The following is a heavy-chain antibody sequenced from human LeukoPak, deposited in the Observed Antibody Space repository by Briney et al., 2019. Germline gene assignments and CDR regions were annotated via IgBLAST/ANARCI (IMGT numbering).Heavy chain of an antibody. Sequence: SETLSLTCTVSGGSISRYYWSWIRQPPGKGLEWIGYIYYSGSTNYNPSLKSRVTISVDTSKNQFSLKLGSVTAADTAVYYCARHAVYAGSGWAFDYWGQGTLVTVSS. CDR1: GGSISRYY. D-gene: IGHD6-19*01. CDR3: ARHAVYAGSGWAFDY. V-gene: IGHV4-59*08. J-gene: IGHJ4*02. CDR2: IYYSGST.